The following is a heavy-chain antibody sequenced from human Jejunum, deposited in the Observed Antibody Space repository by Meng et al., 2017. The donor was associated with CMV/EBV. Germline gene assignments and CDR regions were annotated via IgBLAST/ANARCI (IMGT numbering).Heavy chain of an antibody. D-gene: IGHD7-27*01. V-gene: IGHV6-1*01. J-gene: IGHJ5*02. CDR1: GDSVSSNRAA. Sequence: GDSVSSNRAAWDWIRQSPSRGLEWLGRTYYRSNWSTDYALSVKSRITISPDTSKNQVSLHLTSLTPEDTAMYYCVRSSTTGGFDPWGQGTLVTVSS. CDR2: TYYRSNWST. CDR3: VRSSTTGGFDP.